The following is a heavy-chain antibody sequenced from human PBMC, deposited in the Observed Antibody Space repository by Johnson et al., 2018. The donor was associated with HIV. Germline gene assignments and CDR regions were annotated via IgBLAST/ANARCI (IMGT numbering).Heavy chain of an antibody. CDR3: ARAVCRGGRCYSHDAFDI. Sequence: VQFVESGGGVVRPGGSLRLSCPASGFTFDDHGMNWVRPPPGKGLEWVSSINWNGGSTDYADSVRGRFTLPRDNAKNSLYLQMNSLRAGDTALYYCARAVCRGGRCYSHDAFDIWGQGTMVTVSS. V-gene: IGHV3-20*04. CDR2: INWNGGST. D-gene: IGHD2-15*01. J-gene: IGHJ3*02. CDR1: GFTFDDHG.